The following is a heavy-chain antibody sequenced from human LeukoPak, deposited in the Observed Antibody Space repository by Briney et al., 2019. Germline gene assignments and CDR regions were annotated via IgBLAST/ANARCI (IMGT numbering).Heavy chain of an antibody. Sequence: PGGSLRLSCTACGFTFGDYAISWVRQAPGKGLEWVGFIRSKAYGGTTEYAASVKGRFTISRDDSKSIAYLQVNSLKTEDTAVYYCTRDKYTSRDYWGQGTLVTVSS. CDR3: TRDKYTSRDY. D-gene: IGHD6-6*01. CDR1: GFTFGDYA. CDR2: IRSKAYGGTT. V-gene: IGHV3-49*04. J-gene: IGHJ4*02.